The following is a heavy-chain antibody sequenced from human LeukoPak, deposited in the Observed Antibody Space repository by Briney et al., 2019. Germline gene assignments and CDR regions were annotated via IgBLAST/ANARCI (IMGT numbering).Heavy chain of an antibody. CDR2: IYYSGST. V-gene: IGHV4-61*01. Sequence: SETLSLTCTVSGGSISSSSYYWGWIRQPPGKGLEWIGYIYYSGSTNYNPSLKSRVTISVDTSKNQFSLKLSSVTAADTAVYYCAREADYGDYLIFDYWGQGTLVTVSS. D-gene: IGHD4-17*01. CDR3: AREADYGDYLIFDY. CDR1: GGSISSSSYY. J-gene: IGHJ4*02.